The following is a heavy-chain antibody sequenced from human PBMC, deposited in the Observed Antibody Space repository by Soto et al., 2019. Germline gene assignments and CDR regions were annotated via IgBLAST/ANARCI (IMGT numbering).Heavy chain of an antibody. J-gene: IGHJ4*02. CDR2: IWFDGSNK. CDR3: ARDLGYNYGHPFDY. D-gene: IGHD5-18*01. V-gene: IGHV3-33*01. Sequence: GGSLSPSCAGSGFTFSGYTFNWFRKPPGKGLEWLALIWFDGSNKYYADSVKGRFTISRDNAKNTLYLQMNTLRAEDTAVYYCARDLGYNYGHPFDYWGQGTLVTVSS. CDR1: GFTFSGYT.